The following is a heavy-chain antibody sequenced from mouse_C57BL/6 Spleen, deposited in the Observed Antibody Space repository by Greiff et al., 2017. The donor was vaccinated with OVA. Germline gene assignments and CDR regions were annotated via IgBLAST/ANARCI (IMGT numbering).Heavy chain of an antibody. V-gene: IGHV1-80*01. J-gene: IGHJ4*01. CDR1: GYAFSSYW. D-gene: IGHD1-1*01. CDR2: IYPGDGDT. Sequence: LEESGAELVKPGASVKLSCKASGYAFSSYWMNWVKQRPGKGLEWIGQIYPGDGDTNYNGKFKGKATLTADKSSSTAYMQLSSLTSEDSAVYVCARRDYGSSYGARDYWGQGTSVTVSS. CDR3: ARRDYGSSYGARDY.